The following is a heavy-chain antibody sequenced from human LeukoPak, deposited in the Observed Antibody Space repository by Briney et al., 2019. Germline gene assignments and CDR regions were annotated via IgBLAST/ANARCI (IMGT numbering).Heavy chain of an antibody. CDR1: GFTFSNYA. J-gene: IGHJ4*02. V-gene: IGHV3-64*01. CDR3: ARPGAYCRGDTCYFDY. D-gene: IGHD2-21*01. CDR2: ISSNGGST. Sequence: PGRSLRLSCAASGFTFSNYAMHWVRQAPGKGLDFVSAISSNGGSTDYANSVKGRFTISRDNSKNTLYLQMGSLRADDMAVYYCARPGAYCRGDTCYFDYWGRGTLVTVSS.